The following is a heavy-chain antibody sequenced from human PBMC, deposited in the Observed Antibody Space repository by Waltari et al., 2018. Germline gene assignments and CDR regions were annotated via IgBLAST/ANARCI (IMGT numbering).Heavy chain of an antibody. CDR2: IWYDGRNK. CDR3: AKDQKRRLPYTYDAFDI. V-gene: IGHV3-30*18. D-gene: IGHD3-16*01. Sequence: QVQLVESGGGVVQPGRSLRLSCAASGFTFSSYGMHWVRQAPGKGLEWVAVIWYDGRNKYDADSVKGRFTISRDNSKNTLYLQMNSLRAEDTAMYYCAKDQKRRLPYTYDAFDIWGQGTMVTVSS. J-gene: IGHJ3*02. CDR1: GFTFSSYG.